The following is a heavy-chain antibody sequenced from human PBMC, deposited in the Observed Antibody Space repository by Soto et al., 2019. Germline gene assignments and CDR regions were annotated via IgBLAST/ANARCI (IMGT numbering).Heavy chain of an antibody. D-gene: IGHD3-16*01. CDR1: GFTFRSYV. CDR3: ARWGTTGGLDV. J-gene: IGHJ4*02. CDR2: TSYDGSNK. V-gene: IGHV3-30*19. Sequence: QVQLVESGGGVVQPGTSLRLSCVGSGFTFRSYVIHWVRQAPGKGLEWVALTSYDGSNKYYGDSVKGRFTISRDNSRSTVDLQTDSLRLEDTALYYCARWGTTGGLDVWGQGTLVSVSS.